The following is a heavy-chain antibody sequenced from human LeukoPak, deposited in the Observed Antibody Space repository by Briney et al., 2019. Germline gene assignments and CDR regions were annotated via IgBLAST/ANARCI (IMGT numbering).Heavy chain of an antibody. CDR1: GFTFSSYW. Sequence: PGGSLSLSCAASGFTFSSYWMHWVRHAPGKGLVWVSRINTGGSTTDYADSVKGRFTISRDNAKNSLYLQMNSLRAEDTAVYYCARRSGSSWSPNDYWGQGTLVTVSS. CDR2: INTGGSTT. D-gene: IGHD6-13*01. V-gene: IGHV3-74*01. J-gene: IGHJ4*02. CDR3: ARRSGSSWSPNDY.